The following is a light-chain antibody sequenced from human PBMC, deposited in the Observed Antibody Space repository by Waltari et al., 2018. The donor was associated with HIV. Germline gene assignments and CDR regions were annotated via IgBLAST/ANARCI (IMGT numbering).Light chain of an antibody. J-gene: IGKJ5*01. CDR3: QQRADWPIT. Sequence: EVVLTQSPATLSLSPGERVSLSCRASQNVSIFLAWYQQKPGQAPRLLIYDASTRATGIPARFSGSGSGTDFTLTINSLAPDDFAVYYCQQRADWPITFGQGTRLEIK. CDR2: DAS. V-gene: IGKV3-11*01. CDR1: QNVSIF.